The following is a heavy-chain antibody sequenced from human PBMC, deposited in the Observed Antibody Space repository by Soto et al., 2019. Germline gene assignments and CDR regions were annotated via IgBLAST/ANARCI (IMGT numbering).Heavy chain of an antibody. CDR2: IIPIFGTA. V-gene: IGHV1-69*13. J-gene: IGHJ6*02. D-gene: IGHD6-19*01. Sequence: ASVKVSCKASGGTFSSYAISWVRQAPGQGLEWMGGIIPIFGTANYAQKFQGRVTITADESTSTAYMELSSLRSEDTAVYYCARVRTKITGIAVAGLYYGMDVWGQGTTVTVSS. CDR3: ARVRTKITGIAVAGLYYGMDV. CDR1: GGTFSSYA.